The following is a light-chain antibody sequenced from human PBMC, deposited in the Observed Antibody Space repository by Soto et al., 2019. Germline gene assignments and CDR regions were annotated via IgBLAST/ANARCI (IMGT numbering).Light chain of an antibody. CDR3: QQYSNWPHAIT. CDR1: ETISTN. J-gene: IGKJ5*01. V-gene: IGKV3-15*01. CDR2: GSP. Sequence: EIVLTQSPATLSVSPGERSTLSCMATETISTNLAWFQRKPGQPPRLLIYGSPTRATGVPDRFSGSGSGTEFTLIISSLQSADVALYYCQQYSNWPHAITFGQGTRLEIK.